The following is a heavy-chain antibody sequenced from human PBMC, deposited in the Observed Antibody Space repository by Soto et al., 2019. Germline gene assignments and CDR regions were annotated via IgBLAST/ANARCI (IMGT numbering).Heavy chain of an antibody. CDR3: ARRNSYDSSRSYPPYFHH. V-gene: IGHV4-61*01. CDR1: GGSDSSGSYC. J-gene: IGHJ1*01. Sequence: PSETLSLTCTVSGGSDSSGSYCWSWIRQPPGKGLEWIGYIFYSGSTNYNPSLKSRVTISVDASKRQFSLRLTSLTAADTAVYYSARRNSYDSSRSYPPYFHHAGQGTMVTVSS. CDR2: IFYSGST. D-gene: IGHD3-22*01.